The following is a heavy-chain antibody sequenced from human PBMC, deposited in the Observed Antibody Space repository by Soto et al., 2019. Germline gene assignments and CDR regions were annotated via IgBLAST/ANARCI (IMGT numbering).Heavy chain of an antibody. D-gene: IGHD2-15*01. CDR2: ISGSGGST. CDR3: AKDPQDIVVVVAADVDYYYGMDV. J-gene: IGHJ6*02. Sequence: GGSLRLSCAASGFTFSSYAMSWVRQAPGKGLEWVSAISGSGGSTYYADSVKGRFTISRDNSKNTLYLQMTSLRAEDTAVYYCAKDPQDIVVVVAADVDYYYGMDVWGQGTTVTVSS. V-gene: IGHV3-23*01. CDR1: GFTFSSYA.